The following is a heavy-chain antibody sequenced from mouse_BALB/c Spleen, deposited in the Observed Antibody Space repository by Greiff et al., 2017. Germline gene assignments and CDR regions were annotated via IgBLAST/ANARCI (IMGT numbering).Heavy chain of an antibody. Sequence: LQQPGSELVRPGASVKLSCKASGYTFTSYWMHWVKQRHGQGLEWIGNIYPGSGSTNYDEKFKSKGTLTVDTSSSTAYMHLSSLTSEDSAVYYCTRQGYAMDDWGQGTSVTVSS. CDR2: IYPGSGST. J-gene: IGHJ4*01. CDR3: TRQGYAMDD. V-gene: IGHV1S22*01. CDR1: GYTFTSYW.